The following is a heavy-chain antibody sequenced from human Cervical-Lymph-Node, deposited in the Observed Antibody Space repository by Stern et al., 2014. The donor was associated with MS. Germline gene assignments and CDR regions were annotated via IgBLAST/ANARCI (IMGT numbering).Heavy chain of an antibody. CDR3: ARDSYDHYGDY. CDR2: LNLKRGGT. J-gene: IGHJ4*01. CDR1: GYTFTDFD. D-gene: IGHD3-16*01. Sequence: VQLVESGAEVKKPGASVKVSCKTSGYTFTDFDVHWVRQVPGQGLQWMGRLNLKRGGTPSAAKFQGRVTMTSDTSISTAYMELSSLRSDDTAVYYCARDSYDHYGDY. V-gene: IGHV1-2*06.